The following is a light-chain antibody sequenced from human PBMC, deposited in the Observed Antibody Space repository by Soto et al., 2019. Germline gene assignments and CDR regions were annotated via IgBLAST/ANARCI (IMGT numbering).Light chain of an antibody. Sequence: QSVLTQPPSVSAAPGQRVTISCSGRSSNIGSNFVSWYQQLPGTAPKLLIYDNNKRPSGIPDRFSGSKSGTSATLGITGLQTGDEADYYCGTTDTSLRAVVFGGGTKVTVL. J-gene: IGLJ2*01. V-gene: IGLV1-51*01. CDR2: DNN. CDR1: SSNIGSNF. CDR3: GTTDTSLRAVV.